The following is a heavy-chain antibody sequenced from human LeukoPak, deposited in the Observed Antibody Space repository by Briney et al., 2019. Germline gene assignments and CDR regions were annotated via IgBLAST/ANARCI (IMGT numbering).Heavy chain of an antibody. CDR2: IYYSGST. J-gene: IGHJ4*02. Sequence: SETLSLTCTVSGGSISSSSYYWGWIRQPPGKGLEWIGSIYYSGSTYYNPSLKSRVTISVDMSKNQFSLKLSSVTAADTAVYYCARDPYCSSTSCYGPMYYFDYWGQGTLVTVSS. V-gene: IGHV4-39*07. CDR1: GGSISSSSYY. CDR3: ARDPYCSSTSCYGPMYYFDY. D-gene: IGHD2-2*01.